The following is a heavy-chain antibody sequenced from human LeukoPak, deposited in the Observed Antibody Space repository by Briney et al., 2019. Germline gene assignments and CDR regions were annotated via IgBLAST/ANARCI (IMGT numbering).Heavy chain of an antibody. CDR3: ARDSGYGLNDY. V-gene: IGHV4-59*06. D-gene: IGHD5-12*01. Sequence: KPSETLSLTCTVSGGSISSYYWSWIRQHPEKGLEWIGYIFYTGSTYYNPSLRSRVAISVDTSKNQFSLRLTSVTAADTAVYYCARDSGYGLNDYWGQGTLVTVSS. CDR1: GGSISSYY. CDR2: IFYTGST. J-gene: IGHJ4*02.